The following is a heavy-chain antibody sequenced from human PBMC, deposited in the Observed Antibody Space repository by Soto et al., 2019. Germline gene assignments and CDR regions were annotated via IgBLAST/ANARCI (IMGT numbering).Heavy chain of an antibody. D-gene: IGHD1-7*01. CDR1: GYTFTSYG. CDR3: ARAGTTYYYYYMDV. V-gene: IGHV1-18*01. CDR2: ISAYNGNT. J-gene: IGHJ6*03. Sequence: GASVKVSCKASGYTFTSYGISWVRQAPGQGLEWTGWISAYNGNTNYAQKLQGRVTMTTDTSTSTAYMELRSLRSDDTAVYYCARAGTTYYYYYMDVWGKGTTVTVSS.